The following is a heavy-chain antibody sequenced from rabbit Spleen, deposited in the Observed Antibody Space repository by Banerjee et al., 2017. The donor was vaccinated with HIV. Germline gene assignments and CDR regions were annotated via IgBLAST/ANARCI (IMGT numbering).Heavy chain of an antibody. CDR3: ARDLTDIIGWNFGW. CDR2: IYITSGST. V-gene: IGHV1S43*01. D-gene: IGHD1-1*01. CDR1: GFSFSNKAV. J-gene: IGHJ4*01. Sequence: QEQLVESGGGLVKPEGSLKLSCTASGFSFSNKAVMCWVRQAPGKGLELIACIYITSGSTWYASWVNGRITISRSTSLNTVDLQMTSLTAADTATYFCARDLTDIIGWNFGWWGPGTLVTVS.